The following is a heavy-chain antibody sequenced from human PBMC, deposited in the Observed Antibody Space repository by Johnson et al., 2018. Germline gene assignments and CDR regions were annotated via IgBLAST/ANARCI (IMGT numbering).Heavy chain of an antibody. CDR3: AGVGGTGADGMDV. Sequence: QVQLVESGAEVKKPGSSVKVSCKASGGTFSSYAISWVRQAPGQVLEWMGGIIPLFGTANYAQKFQGRVTITAGESTSTAYMELSSRRSEDTAVYYCAGVGGTGADGMDVWGQGTTVTVSS. J-gene: IGHJ6*02. V-gene: IGHV1-69*01. CDR2: IIPLFGTA. CDR1: GGTFSSYA. D-gene: IGHD3-16*01.